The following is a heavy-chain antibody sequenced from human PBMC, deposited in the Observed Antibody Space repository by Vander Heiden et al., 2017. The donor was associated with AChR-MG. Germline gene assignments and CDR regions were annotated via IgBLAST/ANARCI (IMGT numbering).Heavy chain of an antibody. V-gene: IGHV3-23*01. J-gene: IGHJ3*02. Sequence: EVQLLESGGGLVQPGGSLRLSCAASGFTFSSYAMSWVRQAPGKGLEWVSAISGSGGSTYYADSVKGRFTISRDNSKNTRYLQMNSLRAEDTAVYYCAKDRDSSGYYWYAFDIWGQGTMVTVSS. CDR3: AKDRDSSGYYWYAFDI. CDR2: ISGSGGST. CDR1: GFTFSSYA. D-gene: IGHD3-22*01.